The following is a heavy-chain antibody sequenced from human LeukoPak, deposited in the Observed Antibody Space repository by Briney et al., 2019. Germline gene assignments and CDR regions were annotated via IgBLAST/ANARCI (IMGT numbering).Heavy chain of an antibody. CDR1: GGSISSYY. Sequence: PSETLSLTCAVSGGSISSYYWSWIRQSPGKGLEWIAYIYHSGNTNYNPSFKSQVTISVDTSKNQFSLKLTSVAAADTAIYYRARQPSGTAAFDIWGQGTMVTVSS. CDR2: IYHSGNT. D-gene: IGHD1/OR15-1a*01. CDR3: ARQPSGTAAFDI. J-gene: IGHJ3*02. V-gene: IGHV4-59*08.